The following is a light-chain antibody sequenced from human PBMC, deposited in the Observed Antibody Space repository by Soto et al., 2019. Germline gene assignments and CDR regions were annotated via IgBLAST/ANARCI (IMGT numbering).Light chain of an antibody. CDR2: AAS. Sequence: IRMTQSQSYLSASVGDRVTITCRASQSISSYLNWYQQKPGKAPKLLIYAASSLQSGVPSRFSGSGSGTDFTLTISSLQPEDFATYYCQQSYSTPPITFGQGRRLAI. V-gene: IGKV1-39*01. CDR1: QSISSY. J-gene: IGKJ5*01. CDR3: QQSYSTPPIT.